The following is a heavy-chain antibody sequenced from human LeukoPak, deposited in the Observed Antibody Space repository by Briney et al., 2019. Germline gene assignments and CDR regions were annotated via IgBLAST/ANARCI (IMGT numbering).Heavy chain of an antibody. CDR1: GDSISNYY. D-gene: IGHD3-10*01. J-gene: IGHJ4*02. CDR2: MHHSGST. Sequence: SETLSLTCNVSGDSISNYYWSWIRQPPGKGLEWIGYMHHSGSTKYNPSLKSRVTIPVDTPKNQFSLKLSSVTAADTAMYYCARGGDWVDYWSQGTLVTVSS. CDR3: ARGGDWVDY. V-gene: IGHV4-59*01.